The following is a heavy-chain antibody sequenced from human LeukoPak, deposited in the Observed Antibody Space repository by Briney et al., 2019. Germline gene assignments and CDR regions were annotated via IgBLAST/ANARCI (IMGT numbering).Heavy chain of an antibody. V-gene: IGHV1-18*01. J-gene: IGHJ4*02. CDR1: GYTLTSFG. CDR2: ISRDNGNT. CDR3: ARGSIWGDGHNSAFDY. Sequence: ASVKVPCKAFGYTLTSFGISWVRQAPGQGPEWMGWISRDNGNTNYAQNLKGRVTMTTETSTSTAYMELRSLRSDDTAVYYCARGSIWGDGHNSAFDYWGQGTLVTVSS. D-gene: IGHD5-24*01.